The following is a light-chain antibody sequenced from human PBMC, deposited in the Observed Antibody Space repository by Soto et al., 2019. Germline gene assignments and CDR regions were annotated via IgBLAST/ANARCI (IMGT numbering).Light chain of an antibody. CDR2: GAS. Sequence: EIVMTQSPATLSVSPGERATLSCRASQSVSSNLAWYQQKPGQAPRLLIYGASTRATGIPARFSGSGSGTEFTLTIGSLQSEDFAVYYCQHYNNWPPRATFGRGTKVEIK. CDR1: QSVSSN. J-gene: IGKJ1*01. V-gene: IGKV3-15*01. CDR3: QHYNNWPPRAT.